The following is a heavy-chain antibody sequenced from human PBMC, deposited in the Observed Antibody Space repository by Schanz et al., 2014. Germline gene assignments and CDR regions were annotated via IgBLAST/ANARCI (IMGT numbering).Heavy chain of an antibody. V-gene: IGHV4-4*07. Sequence: QVQLQESGPGLVKPSETLSLTCAVSGASVSSFYWSWIRQPAGKGLEWIGHVYATGRTKYNPSLKRRVTRSVDTPQKQISLKPTSVTAADTAVYYCARTLVNGSRKWFVPWGPGTQVTVSS. CDR1: GASVSSFY. J-gene: IGHJ5*02. CDR2: VYATGRT. D-gene: IGHD3-10*01. CDR3: ARTLVNGSRKWFVP.